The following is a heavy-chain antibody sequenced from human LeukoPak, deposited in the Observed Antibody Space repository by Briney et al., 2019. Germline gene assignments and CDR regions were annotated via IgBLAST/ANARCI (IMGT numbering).Heavy chain of an antibody. CDR2: IYYSGSSGSA. D-gene: IGHD3-10*01. Sequence: KSSDTLSLTCTVSGDSISSSGYYWSWIRQHPAKGLEWIGYIYYSGSSGSAYYNPSLQRRVIISVDTSKNQFSVKLTSVTAADTAVYYCARGSEFFDYWGKGTLVTVSS. CDR3: ARGSEFFDY. J-gene: IGHJ4*02. CDR1: GDSISSSGYY. V-gene: IGHV4-31*03.